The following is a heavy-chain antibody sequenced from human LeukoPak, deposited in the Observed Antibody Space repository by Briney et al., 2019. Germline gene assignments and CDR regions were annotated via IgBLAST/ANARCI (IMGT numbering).Heavy chain of an antibody. V-gene: IGHV6-1*01. D-gene: IGHD3-3*01. CDR2: AYYRSKWYN. J-gene: IGHJ6*03. CDR1: GDSVSSNSAT. Sequence: SQTLSLTCAISGDSVSSNSATWNWIRQSPSRGLEWLGRAYYRSKWYNDYAVSVESRVTINPDTSKNQFSLKLSSVTAADTAVYYCARWLWSGSGGADYYYYMDVWGKGTTVTVSS. CDR3: ARWLWSGSGGADYYYYMDV.